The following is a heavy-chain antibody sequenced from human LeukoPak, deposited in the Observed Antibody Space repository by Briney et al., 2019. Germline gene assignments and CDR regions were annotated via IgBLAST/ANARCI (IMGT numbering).Heavy chain of an antibody. V-gene: IGHV3-23*01. CDR2: ISGSGGST. CDR1: GFTFSSYA. Sequence: PGGSLRLSCAASGFTFSSYAMSWVRQAPGKGLERVSDISGSGGSTYYADSVKGRFTISGDNSKNTLYLQMNSLRAEDTAVYYCAKEDGYNAAYYFDYWGQGTLVTVSS. J-gene: IGHJ4*02. CDR3: AKEDGYNAAYYFDY. D-gene: IGHD5-24*01.